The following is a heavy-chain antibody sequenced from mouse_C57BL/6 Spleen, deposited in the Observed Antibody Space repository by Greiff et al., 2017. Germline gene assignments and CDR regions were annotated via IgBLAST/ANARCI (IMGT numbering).Heavy chain of an antibody. Sequence: VQLQQPGAELVRPGSSVKLSCKASGYTFTSYWMDWVKQRPGQGLEWIGNIYPSDSETHYNQKFKDKATLTVDKSSSTAYMQLSSLTSEDSAVYFCARGYYGSSSYYFDYWGQGTTLTVSS. V-gene: IGHV1-61*01. CDR2: IYPSDSET. J-gene: IGHJ2*01. D-gene: IGHD1-1*01. CDR1: GYTFTSYW. CDR3: ARGYYGSSSYYFDY.